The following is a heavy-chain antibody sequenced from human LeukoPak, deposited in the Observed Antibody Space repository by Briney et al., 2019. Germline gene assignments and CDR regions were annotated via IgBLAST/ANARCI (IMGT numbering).Heavy chain of an antibody. CDR2: IYTSGST. D-gene: IGHD3-9*01. CDR1: GGSIGSGSYY. J-gene: IGHJ3*02. CDR3: ARVVYDILTGYYIDAFDI. Sequence: PSETLSLTCTVSGGSIGSGSYYWSWIRQPAGKGLEWIGRIYTSGSTNYNPSLKSRVTISVDTSKNQFSLKLSSVTAADTAVYYCARVVYDILTGYYIDAFDIWGQGTMVTVSS. V-gene: IGHV4-61*02.